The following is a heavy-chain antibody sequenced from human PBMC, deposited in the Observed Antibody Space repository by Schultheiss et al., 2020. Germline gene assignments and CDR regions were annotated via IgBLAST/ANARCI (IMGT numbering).Heavy chain of an antibody. D-gene: IGHD2-15*01. CDR2: ISDIGGST. Sequence: GESLKISCAASGFAFSAYDMTWVRQSPGKGLEWVSAISDIGGSTFYADSVKGRFTISRDNSKNTLYLQVISLRAEDTAVYYCARDEAATAGRGYGMDVWGQGTTVTVSS. V-gene: IGHV3-23*01. CDR1: GFAFSAYD. CDR3: ARDEAATAGRGYGMDV. J-gene: IGHJ6*02.